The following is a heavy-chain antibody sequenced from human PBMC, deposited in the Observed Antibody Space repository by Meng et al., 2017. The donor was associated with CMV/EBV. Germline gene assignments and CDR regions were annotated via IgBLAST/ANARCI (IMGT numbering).Heavy chain of an antibody. Sequence: SLKISCAVSGSIFDDYSMYWVRPAPGKGPEWLLSLNWNCNHIGQAESVKGRFAISRDNAKNSLYLQMNSLTVEDTTVYYCVKDGFSYQSSGGTFESWGQGTRVTVSS. V-gene: IGHV3-9*01. CDR3: VKDGFSYQSSGGTFES. D-gene: IGHD3-22*01. CDR2: LNWNCNHI. CDR1: GSIFDDYS. J-gene: IGHJ4*02.